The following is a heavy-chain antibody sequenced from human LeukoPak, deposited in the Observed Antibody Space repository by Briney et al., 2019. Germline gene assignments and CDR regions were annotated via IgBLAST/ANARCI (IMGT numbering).Heavy chain of an antibody. CDR1: GYSFTTYW. V-gene: IGHV5-51*01. CDR2: IYPDGSDT. Sequence: GESLKISCKGSGYSFTTYWIGWGRQMSGKGLEWLGIIYPDGSDTRYSPSFQGQVTISADKSNTTAYLQWSSLKASDTAMYYCARLTSSWSFDYWGQGTLVTVPS. D-gene: IGHD6-13*01. CDR3: ARLTSSWSFDY. J-gene: IGHJ4*02.